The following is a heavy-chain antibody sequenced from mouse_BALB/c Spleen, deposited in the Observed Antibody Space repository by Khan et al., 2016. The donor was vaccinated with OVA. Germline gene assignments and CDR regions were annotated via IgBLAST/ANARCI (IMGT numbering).Heavy chain of an antibody. D-gene: IGHD2-10*01. CDR1: GFSLTNYG. CDR2: IWNDGTT. J-gene: IGHJ4*01. V-gene: IGHV2-6-1*01. CDR3: ARQPYYHYNIMDY. Sequence: QLQESGPGLAAPSQSLSITCTNSGFSLTNYGVHWVRQPSGKGLEWLVVIWNDGTTTYNSALKSRLTITKDNSQSQVFLKMNSLQTDDTAIYFCARQPYYHYNIMDYWGQGTSVTGSS.